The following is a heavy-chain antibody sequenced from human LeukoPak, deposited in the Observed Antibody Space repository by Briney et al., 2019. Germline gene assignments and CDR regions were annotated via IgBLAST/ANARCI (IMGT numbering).Heavy chain of an antibody. J-gene: IGHJ4*02. V-gene: IGHV4-59*08. CDR3: ARGARAGYNLEPFDY. CDR2: IYYSGST. CDR1: GGSMSSYY. D-gene: IGHD5-24*01. Sequence: SETLSLTCTVSGGSMSSYYWSWIRQPPGKGLEWIGYIYYSGSTKYNPSLKSRVAISVDTSKNQFSLKLSSVTAADTAVYYCARGARAGYNLEPFDYWGQGTLVTVSS.